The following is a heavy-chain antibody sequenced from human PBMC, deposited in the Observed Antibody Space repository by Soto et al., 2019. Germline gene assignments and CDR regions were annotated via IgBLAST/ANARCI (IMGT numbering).Heavy chain of an antibody. CDR1: GDSVSSDSGA. Sequence: PSQTLSLTCAISGDSVSSDSGAWNWIRQYPSRGLEWLGRTYYRSQWYYDYAVSVKSRITISPDTSKNQFSLHLKSVTPEEPAVYYCSEAGRSSAWDFGVWFYPRAQGILV. J-gene: IGHJ5*02. CDR3: SEAGRSSAWDFGVWFYP. D-gene: IGHD6-19*01. V-gene: IGHV6-1*01. CDR2: TYYRSQWYY.